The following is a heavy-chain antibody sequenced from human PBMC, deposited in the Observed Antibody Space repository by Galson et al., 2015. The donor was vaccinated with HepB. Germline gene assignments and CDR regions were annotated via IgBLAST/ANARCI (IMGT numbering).Heavy chain of an antibody. J-gene: IGHJ4*02. V-gene: IGHV5-51*01. CDR3: ARGGLYSFFY. Sequence: QSGAEVKKPGESLRISCKGSGYSFTSYWIAWVRQMPGKGLEWMGLIYPGASDIRYSPSFQGQVTISADKSITTAYLQWNSLKASDTAMYYCARGGLYSFFYWGQGTQVTVSS. CDR1: GYSFTSYW. D-gene: IGHD5-18*01. CDR2: IYPGASDI.